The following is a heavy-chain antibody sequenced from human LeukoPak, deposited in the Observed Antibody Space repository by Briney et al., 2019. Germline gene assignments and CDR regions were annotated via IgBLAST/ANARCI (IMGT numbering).Heavy chain of an antibody. D-gene: IGHD6-19*01. CDR1: GFTFSDYY. J-gene: IGHJ4*02. V-gene: IGHV3-11*01. CDR2: ISSSGSTT. Sequence: GGSLRLSCAASGFTFSDYYMTWIRQAPGKGPEWVSYISSSGSTTHYADSVKGRFTISRDNAKNSLYVQMSNLRAEDTAVYYCARVPRSGGSIDYWGQGTLVTVSP. CDR3: ARVPRSGGSIDY.